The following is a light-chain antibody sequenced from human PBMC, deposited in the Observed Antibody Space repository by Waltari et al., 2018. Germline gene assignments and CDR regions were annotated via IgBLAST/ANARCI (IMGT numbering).Light chain of an antibody. CDR2: GST. CDR1: SSNIGANYD. J-gene: IGLJ2*01. Sequence: QSVLTQPPAVSGAPGQEVTISCTGSSSNIGANYDVHWYQQLSGTAPKLLIYGSTHRPSGVSDRFSGSRSGTSASLVITGLQADDEADYYCQSYDMSLSGFAIFGGGTKLTVL. V-gene: IGLV1-40*01. CDR3: QSYDMSLSGFAI.